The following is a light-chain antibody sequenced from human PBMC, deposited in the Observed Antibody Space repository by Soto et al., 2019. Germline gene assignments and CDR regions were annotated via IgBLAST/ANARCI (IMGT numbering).Light chain of an antibody. CDR1: PSVTNY. CDR2: DAS. J-gene: IGKJ3*01. Sequence: EIVLTQSPATLSLSPGERATLSCRASPSVTNYLAWYQQKPGQAPRLLIYDASSRATGIPDRFSGSGSGTDFTLTISRLEPEDFAVYYCQQYGRSPGLFTFGPGTKVDIK. V-gene: IGKV3-20*01. CDR3: QQYGRSPGLFT.